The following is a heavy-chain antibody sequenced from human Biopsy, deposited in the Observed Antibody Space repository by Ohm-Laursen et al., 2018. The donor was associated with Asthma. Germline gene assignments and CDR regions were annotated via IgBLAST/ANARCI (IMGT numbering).Heavy chain of an antibody. CDR2: GGSYYDGGLK. J-gene: IGHJ4*02. CDR1: GFTFRSYA. Sequence: SLRLSYAASGFTFRSYAMHWVRQAPGKGLEWVAVGGSYYDGGLKYYADSVNGRFTVSRDDSKNTLYLQMNSLRPDDTAVYYCARDVMEWYLPAFDFWGQGTLVTVSS. V-gene: IGHV3-30-3*01. D-gene: IGHD3-3*01. CDR3: ARDVMEWYLPAFDF.